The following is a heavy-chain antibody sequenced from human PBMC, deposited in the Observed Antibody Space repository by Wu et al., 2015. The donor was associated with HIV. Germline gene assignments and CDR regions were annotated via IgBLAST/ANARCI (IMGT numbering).Heavy chain of an antibody. D-gene: IGHD6-13*01. V-gene: IGHV1-18*03. J-gene: IGHJ6*02. CDR1: GYPFTSYG. CDR3: ARDPGFGSSWDYYYYGMDV. Sequence: QVHLVQSGAEVKKPGASVKVSCKASGYPFTSYGISWVRQAPGQGLEWMGWISTYNGNTDSAQKLQGRVTLTTDTSTSTAYMELRSLRSDDMAMYYCARDPGFGSSWDYYYYGMDVWAKGPRSPSP. CDR2: ISTYNGNT.